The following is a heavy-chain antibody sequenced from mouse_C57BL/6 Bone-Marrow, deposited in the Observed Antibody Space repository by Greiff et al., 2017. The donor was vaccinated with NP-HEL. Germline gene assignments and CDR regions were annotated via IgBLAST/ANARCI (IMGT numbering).Heavy chain of an antibody. V-gene: IGHV1-26*01. D-gene: IGHD2-1*01. CDR3: ARPIYYGNWRYFDV. CDR2: INPNNGGT. CDR1: GYTFTDYY. Sequence: EVQLQQSGPELVKPGASVKISCKASGYTFTDYYMNWVKQSHGKSLEWIGDINPNNGGTSYNQKFKGKATLTVDKSSSTAYMELRSLTSEDSAVYYCARPIYYGNWRYFDVWGTGTTVTVSS. J-gene: IGHJ1*03.